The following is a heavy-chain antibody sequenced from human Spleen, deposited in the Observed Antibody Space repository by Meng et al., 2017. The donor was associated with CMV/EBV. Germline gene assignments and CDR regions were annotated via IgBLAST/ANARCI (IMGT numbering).Heavy chain of an antibody. CDR3: AKAPYSGGFDS. Sequence: SCAASGFTFSTFDVHWVRQAPGKGLEWVAVIWYDGSEEYYADNVKGRFTISRDNYRHMLYLQMNNLRAEDTAVYYCAKAPYSGGFDSWGQGTLVTVSS. CDR2: IWYDGSEE. J-gene: IGHJ4*02. V-gene: IGHV3-33*03. D-gene: IGHD3-10*01. CDR1: GFTFSTFD.